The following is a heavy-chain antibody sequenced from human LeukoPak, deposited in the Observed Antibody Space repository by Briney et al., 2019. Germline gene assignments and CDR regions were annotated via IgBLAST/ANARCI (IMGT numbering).Heavy chain of an antibody. CDR2: INPNSGGT. V-gene: IGHV1-2*02. D-gene: IGHD1-1*01. CDR1: GGTFSSYA. J-gene: IGHJ4*02. Sequence: ASVKVSCKASGGTFSSYAISWVRQAPGQGLEWMGWINPNSGGTNYAQKFQGRVTMTRDTSISTAYMELSRLRSDDTAVYYCARLTWNDGHENFDYWGQGTLVTVSS. CDR3: ARLTWNDGHENFDY.